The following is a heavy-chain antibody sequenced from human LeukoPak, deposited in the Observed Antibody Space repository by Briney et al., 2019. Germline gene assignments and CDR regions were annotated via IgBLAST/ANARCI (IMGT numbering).Heavy chain of an antibody. V-gene: IGHV1-2*02. CDR3: ARASQWLVDAFDI. Sequence: ASVKVSCKASGYTFTGYYMHWVRQAPGQGLEWMGWINPNSGGTNYAQKFQGRVTMTRDTSISTAYMELSRLRSDDTAVYYCARASQWLVDAFDIWGQGTMVTVSS. D-gene: IGHD6-19*01. CDR2: INPNSGGT. J-gene: IGHJ3*02. CDR1: GYTFTGYY.